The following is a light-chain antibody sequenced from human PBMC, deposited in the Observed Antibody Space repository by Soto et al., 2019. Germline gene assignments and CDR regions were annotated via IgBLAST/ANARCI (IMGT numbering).Light chain of an antibody. J-gene: IGKJ5*01. Sequence: EIVLTQSPGTLSLSPGEGATLSFRASQSVSSSYIAWYQQRPGQTPSLLIYGASTSATGIPDRFSCSGSGTHFTLTISRLEPGDFAVYYCQHFGGTTYTFGQGTRLEIK. V-gene: IGKV3-20*01. CDR3: QHFGGTTYT. CDR1: QSVSSSY. CDR2: GAS.